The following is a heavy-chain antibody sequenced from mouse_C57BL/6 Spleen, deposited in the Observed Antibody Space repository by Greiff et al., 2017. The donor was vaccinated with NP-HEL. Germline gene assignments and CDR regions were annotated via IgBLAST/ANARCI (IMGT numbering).Heavy chain of an antibody. Sequence: EVKLVESGGGLVKPGGSLKLSCAASGFTFSDYGMHWVRQAPEKGLEWVAYISSGSSTIYYADTVKGRFTISRDNAKNTLFLQMTSLRSEDTAMYYGARQDYYGSRAWFAYWGQGTLVTVSA. CDR2: ISSGSSTI. J-gene: IGHJ3*01. CDR3: ARQDYYGSRAWFAY. D-gene: IGHD1-1*01. V-gene: IGHV5-17*01. CDR1: GFTFSDYG.